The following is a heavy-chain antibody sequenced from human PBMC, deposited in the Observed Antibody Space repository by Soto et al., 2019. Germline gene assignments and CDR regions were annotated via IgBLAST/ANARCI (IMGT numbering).Heavy chain of an antibody. CDR2: IYHSGST. CDR3: ARVPSP. J-gene: IGHJ5*02. CDR1: GGSIGGGGDS. Sequence: SETLSLTCAVSGGSIGGGGDSWSWIRQPPGKGLEWIGYIYHSGSTYYNPSLKSRVTISVDRSKNQFSLKLSSVTAADTAVYYCARVPSPWGQGTLVTVSS. V-gene: IGHV4-30-2*01.